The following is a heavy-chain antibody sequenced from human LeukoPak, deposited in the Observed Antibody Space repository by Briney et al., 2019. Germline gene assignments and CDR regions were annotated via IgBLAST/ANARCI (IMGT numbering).Heavy chain of an antibody. CDR2: TYYRSKWYN. CDR1: GDSVSSNSAA. J-gene: IGHJ4*02. Sequence: SQTLSLTCAISGDSVSSNSAAWNWIRQSSSRGLEWLGRTYYRSKWYNDYAVSVKSRITINPDTSKNQFSLQLNSMTPEDTAVYYCAREPDDSGCDSWGQGTLVTVSS. V-gene: IGHV6-1*01. CDR3: AREPDDSGCDS. D-gene: IGHD6-19*01.